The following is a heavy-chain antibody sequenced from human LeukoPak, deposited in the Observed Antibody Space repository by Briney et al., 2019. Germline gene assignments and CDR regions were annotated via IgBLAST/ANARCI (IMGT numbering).Heavy chain of an antibody. V-gene: IGHV4-61*02. D-gene: IGHD1-26*01. CDR1: GGSISSGSYY. CDR3: AGGQYSGSPFDY. CDR2: IYTSGST. Sequence: PSQTLSLTCTVSGGSISSGSYYWSWIRQPAGKGLEWIGRIYTSGSTNYNPSLKSRVTISVDTSKNQFSLKLSSVTAADTAVYYCAGGQYSGSPFDYWGQGTLVTVSS. J-gene: IGHJ4*02.